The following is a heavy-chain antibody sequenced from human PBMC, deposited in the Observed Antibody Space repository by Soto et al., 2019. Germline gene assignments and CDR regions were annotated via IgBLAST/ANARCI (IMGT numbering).Heavy chain of an antibody. CDR1: GGTFSTYT. CDR3: AYYYGSGSYWGSDY. J-gene: IGHJ4*02. CDR2: LIPILGIP. Sequence: QVQLVQSGAEVKRPGSSVKVSCKASGGTFSTYTFSWVRQAPGQGLEWMGRLIPILGIPNYAQKFQGRVTITADKSADKSTNPAYMELCSLRSEDTAVYYCAYYYGSGSYWGSDYWGQGTLVTVSS. D-gene: IGHD3-10*01. V-gene: IGHV1-69*02.